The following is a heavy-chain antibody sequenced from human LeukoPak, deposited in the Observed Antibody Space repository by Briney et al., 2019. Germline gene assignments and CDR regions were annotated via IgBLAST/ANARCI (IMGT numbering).Heavy chain of an antibody. Sequence: GGSLRLSCAASGFTFSSYGMHWVRQAPGKGLEWVAVISYDGSNKYYADSVKGRFTIPRDNSKNTLYLQMNSLRAEDTAVYYCAREVVDYWGQGTLVTVSS. D-gene: IGHD2-2*01. J-gene: IGHJ4*02. CDR2: ISYDGSNK. CDR3: AREVVDY. CDR1: GFTFSSYG. V-gene: IGHV3-30*03.